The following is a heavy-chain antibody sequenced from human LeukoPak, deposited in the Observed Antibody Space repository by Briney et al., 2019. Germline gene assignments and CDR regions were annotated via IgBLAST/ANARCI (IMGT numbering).Heavy chain of an antibody. CDR2: MNPNSGNT. J-gene: IGHJ4*02. CDR1: GYTFTSYD. V-gene: IGHV1-8*03. CDR3: ATALYYYDSSGYLGHLNY. Sequence: GASVKVSCKASGYTFTSYDINWVRQATGQGLEWMGWMNPNSGNTGYAQKFQGRVTITRNTSISTAYMELSSLRSEDTAVYYCATALYYYDSSGYLGHLNYWGQGTLVTVSS. D-gene: IGHD3-22*01.